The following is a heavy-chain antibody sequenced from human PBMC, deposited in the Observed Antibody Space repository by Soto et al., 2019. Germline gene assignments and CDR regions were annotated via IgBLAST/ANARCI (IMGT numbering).Heavy chain of an antibody. CDR1: GFTFSNYG. CDR3: TKRRNVLRFLEWSSGMEV. CDR2: ISDDGSNK. J-gene: IGHJ6*02. Sequence: PGGSLRLSCAASGFTFSNYGMHWVRQAPGKGLEWVAFISDDGSNKYYADSMKGRFTMSRDNSKSTQYLQMNSLRVEDTAVYYSTKRRNVLRFLEWSSGMEVWGQGPSVTVSS. V-gene: IGHV3-30*18. D-gene: IGHD3-3*01.